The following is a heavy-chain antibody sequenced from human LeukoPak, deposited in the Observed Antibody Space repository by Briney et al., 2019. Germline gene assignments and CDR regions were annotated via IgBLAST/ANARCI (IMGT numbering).Heavy chain of an antibody. CDR1: GYTLTELS. CDR2: FDPEDGET. J-gene: IGHJ4*02. CDR3: ATAPDSSGWYGIHFDY. V-gene: IGHV1-24*01. Sequence: ASVKVSCKVSGYTLTELSMHWVRQAPGKGLEWVGGFDPEDGETIYAQKFQGRVTMTEDTSTDTAYMELSSLRSEDTAVYYCATAPDSSGWYGIHFDYWGQGTLVTVSS. D-gene: IGHD6-19*01.